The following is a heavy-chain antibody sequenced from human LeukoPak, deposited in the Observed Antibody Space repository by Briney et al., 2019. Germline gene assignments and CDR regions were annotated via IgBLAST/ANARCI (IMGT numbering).Heavy chain of an antibody. CDR2: IYNSGST. D-gene: IGHD6-13*01. V-gene: IGHV4-59*01. CDR1: GGSISTYY. J-gene: IGHJ4*02. Sequence: SETLSLTCTVSGGSISTYYWSWIRQPPGKGLEWIGYIYNSGSTNYNPSLKSRVTISVDTSKNQFSLKLSSVTAADTDVYYCARENSNSWYLDYWGQGTLVTVSS. CDR3: ARENSNSWYLDY.